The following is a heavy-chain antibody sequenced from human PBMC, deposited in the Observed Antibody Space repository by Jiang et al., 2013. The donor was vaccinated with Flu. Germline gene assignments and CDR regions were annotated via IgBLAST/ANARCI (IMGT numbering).Heavy chain of an antibody. CDR1: GFTFSSYA. CDR3: AKDMAQVVVITIRHDAFDI. D-gene: IGHD3-22*01. Sequence: VQLLESGGGLVQPGGSLRLSSAASGFTFSSYAMSWVRQAPGKGLEWVSTISGSGGTTYYADSVKGRFTISRDNSKNTLYLQMNSLRAEDTAVYYCAKDMAQVVVITIRHDAFDIWGQGTMVTVSS. V-gene: IGHV3-23*01. CDR2: ISGSGGTT. J-gene: IGHJ3*02.